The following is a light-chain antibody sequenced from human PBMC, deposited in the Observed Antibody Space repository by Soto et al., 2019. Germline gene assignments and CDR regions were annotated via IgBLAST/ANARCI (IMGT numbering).Light chain of an antibody. CDR2: WGS. Sequence: DIVLTQSPLSLSVTPGESASISCRSSQSLLHTDGYIYLDLYLQKPGQSPHLLIYWGSSRASGVPDRVSGSGSGTNLTRNFRRVEADDIGIYYCMQVLQTPWTFGQGTRVDIK. CDR1: QSLLHTDGYIY. J-gene: IGKJ1*01. V-gene: IGKV2-28*01. CDR3: MQVLQTPWT.